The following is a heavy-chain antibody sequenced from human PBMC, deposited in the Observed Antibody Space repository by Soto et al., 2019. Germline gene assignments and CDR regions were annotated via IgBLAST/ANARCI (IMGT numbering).Heavy chain of an antibody. CDR2: IYYSGST. CDR1: GDTISTGGYT. CDR3: ARHKVAAAGHFDY. D-gene: IGHD6-13*01. J-gene: IGHJ4*02. V-gene: IGHV4-61*08. Sequence: SETLSLTCDVSGDTISTGGYTWAWIRQPPGKALEWIGYIYYSGSTNYNPSLKSRVTISVDTSKNQFSLKLSSVTAADTAVYYCARHKVAAAGHFDYWGQGTLVTVSS.